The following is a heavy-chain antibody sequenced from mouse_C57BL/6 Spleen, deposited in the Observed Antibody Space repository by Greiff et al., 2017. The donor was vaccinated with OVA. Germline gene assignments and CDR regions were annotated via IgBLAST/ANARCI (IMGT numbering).Heavy chain of an antibody. CDR1: GFSLTSYG. CDR2: LWRGGST. V-gene: IGHV2-5*01. D-gene: IGHD1-1*01. J-gene: IGHJ4*01. Sequence: VQLVESGPGLVQPSQSLSITCTVSGFSLTSYGVHWVRQSPGKGLEWLGVLWRGGSTDYNAAFMSRLSITKDNSKSQVFFKMNSLQADDTAIYYCSKKSGSSYAMDYWGQGTSVTVSS. CDR3: SKKSGSSYAMDY.